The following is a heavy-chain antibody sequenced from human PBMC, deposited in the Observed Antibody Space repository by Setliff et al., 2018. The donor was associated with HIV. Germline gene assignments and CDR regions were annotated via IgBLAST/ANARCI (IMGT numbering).Heavy chain of an antibody. CDR2: IYTTGST. V-gene: IGHV4-61*09. CDR1: GASISSGSYY. D-gene: IGHD3-10*01. CDR3: ARRIDNSGTFPDKNWLDP. J-gene: IGHJ5*02. Sequence: SETLSLTCTVSGASISSGSYYWSWIRQPAGKGLEWIGYIYTTGSTNYNPSLKSRVTISVDTSQNQFSLKLSSVTAADTAMYYCARRIDNSGTFPDKNWLDPWGQGSPVTVSS.